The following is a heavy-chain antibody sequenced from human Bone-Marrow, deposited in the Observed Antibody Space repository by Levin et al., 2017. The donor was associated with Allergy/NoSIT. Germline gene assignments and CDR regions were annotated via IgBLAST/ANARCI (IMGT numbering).Heavy chain of an antibody. CDR3: ARGRLYCSGSTCYYHYFDY. CDR1: GGSINSYH. D-gene: IGHD2-2*01. J-gene: IGHJ4*02. Sequence: SETLSLTCTVSGGSINSYHWSWIRQPPGKSLEWIGYIYHSGSSYYNPSLRSRVTISLDTSRDQFSLRLSSVTATDTAVYFCARGRLYCSGSTCYYHYFDYWGQGTLVTVSS. V-gene: IGHV4-4*08. CDR2: IYHSGSS.